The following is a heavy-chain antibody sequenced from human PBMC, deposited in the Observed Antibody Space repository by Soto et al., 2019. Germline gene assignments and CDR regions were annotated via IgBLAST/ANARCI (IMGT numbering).Heavy chain of an antibody. J-gene: IGHJ4*02. D-gene: IGHD2-2*01. CDR3: ARVGCSSTSCYWPPSHY. CDR1: GYTFTSYG. CDR2: ISAYNGNT. V-gene: IGHV1-18*01. Sequence: ASVKVSCKASGYTFTSYGISWLRQAPGQGLEWMGWISAYNGNTNYAQKLQGRVTMTTDTSTSTAYMELRSLRSDDTAVYYCARVGCSSTSCYWPPSHYWGQGTLVTVSS.